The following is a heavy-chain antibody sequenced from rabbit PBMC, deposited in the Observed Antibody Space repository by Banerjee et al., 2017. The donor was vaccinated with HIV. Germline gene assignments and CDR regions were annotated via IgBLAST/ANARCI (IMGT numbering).Heavy chain of an antibody. CDR1: GFSFSSSYY. D-gene: IGHD4-2*01. CDR2: IDAGSSGST. J-gene: IGHJ4*01. CDR3: ARNYAGYAGAGYAMWANL. V-gene: IGHV1S40*01. Sequence: QSLEESGGDLVKPGASLTLTCTASGFSFSSSYYMCWVRQAPGKGLEWIACIDAGSSGSTYYASWAKGRFTIPKTSSTTVTLQMTSLTAADTATYFCARNYAGYAGAGYAMWANLWGPGTLVTVS.